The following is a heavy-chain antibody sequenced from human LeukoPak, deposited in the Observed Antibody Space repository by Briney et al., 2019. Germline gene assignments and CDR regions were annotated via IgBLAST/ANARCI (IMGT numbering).Heavy chain of an antibody. CDR2: ISSSGSTI. CDR1: GFTFSSYE. V-gene: IGHV3-48*03. J-gene: IGHJ4*02. Sequence: GGSLRLSCAASGFTFSSYEMNWVRQAPGKGLEWVSYISSSGSTIYYADSVKGRFTISRDNAKNSPYLQMNSLRAEDTAVYYCARAGIVVVPAAIDYWGQGTLVTVSS. CDR3: ARAGIVVVPAAIDY. D-gene: IGHD2-2*01.